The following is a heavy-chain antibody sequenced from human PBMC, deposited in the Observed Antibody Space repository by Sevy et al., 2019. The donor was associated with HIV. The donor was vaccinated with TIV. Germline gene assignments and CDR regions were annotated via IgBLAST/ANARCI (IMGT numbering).Heavy chain of an antibody. V-gene: IGHV1-69*13. CDR1: GGTFSSYA. CDR3: ARPYYYGSGSYTMGYYYGMDV. J-gene: IGHJ6*02. CDR2: IIPIFGTA. Sequence: ASVKVSCKASGGTFSSYAISWVRQAPGQGLEWMGGIIPIFGTANYAQTFQGRVTITADESTSTAYMELSSLRSEDTAVYYCARPYYYGSGSYTMGYYYGMDVWGQGTTVTVSS. D-gene: IGHD3-10*01.